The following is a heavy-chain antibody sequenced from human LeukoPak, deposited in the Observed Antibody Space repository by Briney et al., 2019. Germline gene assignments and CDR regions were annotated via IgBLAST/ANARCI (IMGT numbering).Heavy chain of an antibody. D-gene: IGHD3-22*01. V-gene: IGHV3-23*01. CDR1: GFTFSINA. CDR2: ISDSGDST. J-gene: IGHJ4*02. Sequence: TGGSLRLSCATSGFTFSINAMSWVRQAPGRGLEWVSVISDSGDSTYYADSVKGQFTISRDNSKNTVYLQMNSLRAEDTAVYYCAKVGIVVGGDYYDYWGQGTLVTVSS. CDR3: AKVGIVVGGDYYDY.